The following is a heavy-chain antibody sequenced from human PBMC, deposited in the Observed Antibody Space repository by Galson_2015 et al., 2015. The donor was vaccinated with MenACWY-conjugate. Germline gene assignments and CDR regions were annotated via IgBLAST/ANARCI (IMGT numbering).Heavy chain of an antibody. V-gene: IGHV3-11*06. J-gene: IGHJ4*02. CDR3: AREVSAVTGADY. Sequence: DSVKGRFTISRDDAKNSLYLQMNSLRAEDTAVYYCAREVSAVTGADYWGQGILVSVSS. D-gene: IGHD3-9*01.